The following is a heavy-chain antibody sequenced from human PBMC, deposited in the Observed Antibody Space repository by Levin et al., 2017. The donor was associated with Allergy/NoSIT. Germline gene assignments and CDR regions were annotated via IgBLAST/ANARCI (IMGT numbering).Heavy chain of an antibody. CDR3: ARDRREYYYSSTYSL. V-gene: IGHV3-11*01. D-gene: IGHD2/OR15-2a*01. CDR1: GFSFSDYY. J-gene: IGHJ4*02. CDR2: ISGSGNTI. Sequence: GALRLSCAASGFSFSDYYMAWIRLAPGRGLERISYISGSGNTIYYADSVKGRFTISRDNAKKSLDLQMNSLRVEDTAVYFCARDRREYYYSSTYSLWGQGTLVTVSS.